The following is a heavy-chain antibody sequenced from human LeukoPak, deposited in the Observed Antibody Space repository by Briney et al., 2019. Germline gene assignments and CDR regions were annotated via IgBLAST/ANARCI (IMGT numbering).Heavy chain of an antibody. V-gene: IGHV4-4*02. D-gene: IGHD5-12*01. Sequence: PSETLSLTCAVSGGSINNHKWWSWIRQSPGKGLEWLGEIFYTGSPNYNPSFKSRITMSVDKSNNQFSLILTSVTVADTAVYYCARDREWLLDYWGQGTLVTVSS. J-gene: IGHJ4*02. CDR2: IFYTGSP. CDR1: GGSINNHKW. CDR3: ARDREWLLDY.